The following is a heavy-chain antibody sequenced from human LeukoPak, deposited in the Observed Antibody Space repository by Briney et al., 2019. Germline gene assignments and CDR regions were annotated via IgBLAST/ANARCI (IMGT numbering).Heavy chain of an antibody. V-gene: IGHV1-8*01. D-gene: IGHD6-13*01. CDR1: GYTFTNFV. CDR3: VSPTSRPSNYYSMDV. J-gene: IGHJ6*03. CDR2: INPNNGNE. Sequence: GASVKVSCKASGYTFTNFVLNWGRQAPGQGLEWVGWINPNNGNEHYAHRIQGTVTLTTDTAIRAVYMEMSTLRYENTRVYTTVSPTSRPSNYYSMDVWGKGTTVIVSS.